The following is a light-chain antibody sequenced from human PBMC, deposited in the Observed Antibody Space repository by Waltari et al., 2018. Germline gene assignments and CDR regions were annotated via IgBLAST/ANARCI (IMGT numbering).Light chain of an antibody. Sequence: DIQMTQSPSSLSASVGDRVTITCRASQTITSYLNWYQQTPGKAPKVLIYAAASLKAGLPSRLMVVREGTEGAGSMSSMQPEDFATYYCQQSYTTPRTFGQGTKVEIK. J-gene: IGKJ1*01. CDR3: QQSYTTPRT. CDR1: QTITSY. V-gene: IGKV1-39*01. CDR2: AAA.